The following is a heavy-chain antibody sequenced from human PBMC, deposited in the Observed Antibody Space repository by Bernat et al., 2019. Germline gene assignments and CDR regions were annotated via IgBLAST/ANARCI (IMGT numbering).Heavy chain of an antibody. Sequence: QVQLQQWGAGLLKPSETRSLTCAVYGGSFSGYYWSWIRQPPGKGLEWIGGINHSGSTNYNPSLKSRVTISVDTSKNQFSLKLSSVTAADTAVYYCARSRGEIVGATTKAFDIWGQGTMVTVSS. V-gene: IGHV4-34*01. CDR2: INHSGST. J-gene: IGHJ3*02. CDR3: ARSRGEIVGATTKAFDI. CDR1: GGSFSGYY. D-gene: IGHD1-26*01.